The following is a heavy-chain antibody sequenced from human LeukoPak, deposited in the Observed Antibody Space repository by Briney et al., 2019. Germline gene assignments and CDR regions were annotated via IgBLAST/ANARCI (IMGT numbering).Heavy chain of an antibody. CDR1: GFTFSSYW. D-gene: IGHD3-10*01. J-gene: IGHJ4*02. Sequence: GGSLRLSCAASGFTFSSYWMSWVRQVPGKGLEWVSGINWNSGNTGYADSVEGRFIISRDNAKNHLYLQMNSLRAEDTALYYCARGGGGSGSYLLDYWGQGTLVTVSS. CDR2: INWNSGNT. CDR3: ARGGGGSGSYLLDY. V-gene: IGHV3-20*04.